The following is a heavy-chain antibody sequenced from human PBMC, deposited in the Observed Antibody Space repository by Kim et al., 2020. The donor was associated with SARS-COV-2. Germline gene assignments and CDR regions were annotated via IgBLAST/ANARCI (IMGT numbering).Heavy chain of an antibody. J-gene: IGHJ4*01. Sequence: GGSLRLSCAASGFTFSSYSMNWVRQAPGKGLEWISYMSDTNNIYYADSVKGRFTISRDNAKNSLYLQMNSLRDEDTAVYYCARDLNWAFDYWGHGTLVTVSS. CDR1: GFTFSSYS. CDR2: MSDTNNI. CDR3: ARDLNWAFDY. D-gene: IGHD7-27*01. V-gene: IGHV3-48*02.